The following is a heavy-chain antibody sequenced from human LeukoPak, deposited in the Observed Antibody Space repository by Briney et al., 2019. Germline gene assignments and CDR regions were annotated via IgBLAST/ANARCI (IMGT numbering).Heavy chain of an antibody. CDR3: TKEFCGSRAACAGGSYYDF. V-gene: IGHV3-13*01. Sequence: LPGGSLTLVCAPSGCTLSKDDFPCVRQARGSGLECLAAIFITGDTYYADPVRGGFTISREDAANSLYLQMRSLAAGDTDLYYCTKEFCGSRAACAGGSYYDFWGRGALVTASS. CDR2: IFITGDT. CDR1: GCTLSKDD. J-gene: IGHJ2*01. D-gene: IGHD2-15*01.